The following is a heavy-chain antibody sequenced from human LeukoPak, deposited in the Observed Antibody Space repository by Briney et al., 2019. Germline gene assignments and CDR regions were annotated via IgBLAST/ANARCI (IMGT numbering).Heavy chain of an antibody. J-gene: IGHJ3*02. CDR3: ARLGIDYDILTGYIPDAFDI. CDR2: IYYSGST. D-gene: IGHD3-9*01. CDR1: GGSISSYY. Sequence: PSETLSLTCTVSGGSISSYYWSWIRQPPGKGLEWIGYIYYSGSTYYDPSLKSRVMISVDASKNQFSLKLSSVTAADTAVYYCARLGIDYDILTGYIPDAFDIWGQGTMVTVSS. V-gene: IGHV4-59*08.